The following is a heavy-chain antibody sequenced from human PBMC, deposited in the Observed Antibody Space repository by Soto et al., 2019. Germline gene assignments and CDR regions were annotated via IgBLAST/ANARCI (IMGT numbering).Heavy chain of an antibody. CDR3: KRLRWLQPTTRQDNYYYGMDV. CDR1: GGPFNGFY. Sequence: PSETLSLTCGVFGGPFNGFYWSWIRQPPGKGLEWIGEINPGGSTHYNPSLRSRLTLSADTSRNQFSLRLSSVTAAETAVYYCKRLRWLQPTTRQDNYYYGMDVWGPGTTVTV. D-gene: IGHD6-19*01. V-gene: IGHV4-34*01. CDR2: INPGGST. J-gene: IGHJ6*02.